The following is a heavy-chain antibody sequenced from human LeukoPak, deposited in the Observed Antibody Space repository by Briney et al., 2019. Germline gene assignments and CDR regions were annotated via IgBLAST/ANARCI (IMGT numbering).Heavy chain of an antibody. Sequence: GGSLRLSCAASGFTVRSNYMSWVRQAPGKGLEWVGRIKGKIDGGTTDYASPVKGGFTISRDDSKTPLYLQMTSLKTEDTAVYYCATESVAVAGLFDYWGQGTLVTVSS. V-gene: IGHV3-15*01. CDR1: GFTVRSNY. D-gene: IGHD6-19*01. J-gene: IGHJ4*02. CDR2: IKGKIDGGTT. CDR3: ATESVAVAGLFDY.